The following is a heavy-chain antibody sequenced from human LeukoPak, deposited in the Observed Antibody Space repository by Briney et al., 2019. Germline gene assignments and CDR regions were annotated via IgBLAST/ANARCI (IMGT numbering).Heavy chain of an antibody. V-gene: IGHV3-23*01. CDR2: ISAGGGST. J-gene: IGHJ6*02. CDR3: AKVLELRLNYYYGMDV. D-gene: IGHD1-7*01. CDR1: GFTFSSYA. Sequence: PGGSLRLSCAASGFTFSSYAMSWVRQAPGKGLEWVSTISAGGGSTYYADSVKGRFTISRDNSKNTLYLQMNSLRAEDMAIYYCAKVLELRLNYYYGMDVWGQGTTVTVSS.